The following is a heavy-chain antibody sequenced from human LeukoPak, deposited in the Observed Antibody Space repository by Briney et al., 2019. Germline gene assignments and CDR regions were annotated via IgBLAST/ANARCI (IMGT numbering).Heavy chain of an antibody. CDR1: GYDITIVG. CDR2: ISPYNGNT. CDR3: ARAGPGSGWYFDY. Sequence: ASVKVSCKASGYDITIVGITWVRRAPGQGLEWMGWISPYNGNTRYAQKFQGRVAMTTDTSTTTAYMELRGLRFNDTAVYYCARAGPGSGWYFDYWGQGTLVTVSS. D-gene: IGHD6-19*01. J-gene: IGHJ4*02. V-gene: IGHV1-18*01.